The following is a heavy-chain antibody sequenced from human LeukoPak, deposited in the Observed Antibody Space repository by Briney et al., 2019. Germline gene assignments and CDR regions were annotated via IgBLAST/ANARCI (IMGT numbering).Heavy chain of an antibody. D-gene: IGHD3-10*01. CDR2: ISSGSSAI. CDR3: ARDGITMVRGVTVFDY. V-gene: IGHV3-21*01. J-gene: IGHJ4*02. Sequence: TGGSLRLSCEASGFTITTYSMTWVRQAPGKGLEWVSIISSGSSAIFSADALKGRFTISRDDAKNLLYLDMNSLRAEDTAVYYCARDGITMVRGVTVFDYWGQGTLVTVSS. CDR1: GFTITTYS.